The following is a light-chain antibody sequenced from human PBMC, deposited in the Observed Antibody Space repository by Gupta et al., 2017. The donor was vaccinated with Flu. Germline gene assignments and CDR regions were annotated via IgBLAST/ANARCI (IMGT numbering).Light chain of an antibody. CDR1: QRISRY. V-gene: IGKV1-39*01. Sequence: DIQMTQSPSSLSASVGDRVTITCRASQRISRYLNWYQQKPGKAPKLLIYAASSLKSGVPSRFSGSGSGTDFTLTISRRQPEDFATYYCQHRNSTPFTFGQGTKLDIK. CDR3: QHRNSTPFT. J-gene: IGKJ2*01. CDR2: AAS.